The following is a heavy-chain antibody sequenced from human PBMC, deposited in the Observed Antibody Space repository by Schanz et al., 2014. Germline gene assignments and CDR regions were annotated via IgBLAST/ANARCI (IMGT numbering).Heavy chain of an antibody. J-gene: IGHJ3*02. CDR3: AKSDAFDI. V-gene: IGHV3-74*02. CDR2: INGDGSRT. CDR1: GFTFSNYW. Sequence: EVHLVESGGDLVQPGGSLRLSCAASGFTFSNYWMHWVRQAPGKGLVWVSRINGDGSRTAYADSVKGRFTISRDNAKNTLYLQMNSLRAEDTAVYYCAKSDAFDIWGQGTLVTVSS.